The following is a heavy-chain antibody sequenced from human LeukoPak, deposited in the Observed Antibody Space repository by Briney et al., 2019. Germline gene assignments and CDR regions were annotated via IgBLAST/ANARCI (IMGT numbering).Heavy chain of an antibody. J-gene: IGHJ4*02. D-gene: IGHD2-2*01. CDR3: ARLQCQPGPLDY. Sequence: GESLKISCQGSGYSFSSHWIGWVRQMPGKGLEWMGIIYPGDSDTRYSPSFQGQVTISADKSISTAYLQWSSLKASDTAMYYCARLQCQPGPLDYWGQGTLVTVSS. CDR2: IYPGDSDT. V-gene: IGHV5-51*01. CDR1: GYSFSSHW.